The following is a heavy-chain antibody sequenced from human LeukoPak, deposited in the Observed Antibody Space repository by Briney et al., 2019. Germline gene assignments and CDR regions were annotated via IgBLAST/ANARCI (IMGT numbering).Heavy chain of an antibody. V-gene: IGHV4-59*01. D-gene: IGHD6-19*01. J-gene: IGHJ4*02. Sequence: PSETLSLTCTVSGGSISSYYWSWIRQPPGKGLEWIGYIYYSGSTNYNPSLKSRVTISVDTSKNQFSLKLSSVTAADTAVYYCARVAYGQWLGPGRYDYWGQGTLVTVSS. CDR2: IYYSGST. CDR3: ARVAYGQWLGPGRYDY. CDR1: GGSISSYY.